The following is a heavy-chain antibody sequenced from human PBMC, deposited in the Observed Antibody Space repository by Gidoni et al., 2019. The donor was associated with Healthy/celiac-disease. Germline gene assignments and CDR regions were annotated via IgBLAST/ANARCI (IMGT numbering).Heavy chain of an antibody. D-gene: IGHD3-22*01. Sequence: QVQLVESGGGVVQPGRSLSISCAASGFTFSSYGMHWVRQAPGKGLEWVAVISYDGSNKYYADSVKGRFTISRDNSKNTLDLQMNSLRAEDTAVYYCAKESSADYWGQGTLVTVSS. CDR3: AKESSADY. CDR2: ISYDGSNK. J-gene: IGHJ4*02. V-gene: IGHV3-30*18. CDR1: GFTFSSYG.